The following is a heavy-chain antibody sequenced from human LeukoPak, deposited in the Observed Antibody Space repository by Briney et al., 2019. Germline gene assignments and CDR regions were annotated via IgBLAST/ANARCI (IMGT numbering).Heavy chain of an antibody. CDR2: VRYDGHNE. CDR1: GFTFNNYG. V-gene: IGHV3-30*02. J-gene: IGHJ6*03. Sequence: PGGSLRLSCAASGFTFNNYGIHWVRQAPGKGLEWVAFVRYDGHNEYYADSVKGRFTIARDNSKNTLYLQMNSLRAEDTAVYYCAKSPYYYMDVWGKGTTVTVSS. CDR3: AKSPYYYMDV.